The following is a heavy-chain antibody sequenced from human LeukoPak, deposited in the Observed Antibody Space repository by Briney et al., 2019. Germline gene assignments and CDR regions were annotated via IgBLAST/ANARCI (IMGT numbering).Heavy chain of an antibody. V-gene: IGHV4-59*01. J-gene: IGHJ5*02. CDR2: IYYSGST. CDR3: ARVHYDSSGSYNWFDP. Sequence: SETLSLTCTVSGGSISSYYWSWIRQPPGEGLEWIGYIYYSGSTNYNPSLKSRVTISVDTSKNQFSLKLSSVTAADTAVYYCARVHYDSSGSYNWFDPWGQGTLVAVSS. D-gene: IGHD3-22*01. CDR1: GGSISSYY.